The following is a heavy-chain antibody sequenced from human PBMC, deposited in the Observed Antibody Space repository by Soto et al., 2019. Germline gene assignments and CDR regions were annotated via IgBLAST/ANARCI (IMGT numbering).Heavy chain of an antibody. V-gene: IGHV3-30-3*01. CDR2: ISYDGSNK. J-gene: IGHJ5*02. CDR1: GFTFSSYA. Sequence: GGSLRLSCAASGFTFSSYAMHWVRQAPGKGLEWVAVISYDGSNKYYADSVKGRFTISRDNSKNTLYLQMNSLRAEDTAVYYCARPDEYSSSWYAHRWGKNWFDPWGQGTLVTVSS. D-gene: IGHD6-13*01. CDR3: ARPDEYSSSWYAHRWGKNWFDP.